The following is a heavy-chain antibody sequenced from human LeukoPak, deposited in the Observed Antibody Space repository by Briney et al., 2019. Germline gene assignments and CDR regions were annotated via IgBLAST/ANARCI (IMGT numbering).Heavy chain of an antibody. CDR2: IYHSGST. CDR3: ACRPNTIAALDV. Sequence: SETLSLTCTVSGYSISSGYYWGWIRQPPGKGLEWIGSIYHSGSTNYNPSLKSRVTISVDKSKNQFSLKLSSVTAADTAVYYCACRPNTIAALDVWGQGTTVTVSS. J-gene: IGHJ6*02. CDR1: GYSISSGYY. V-gene: IGHV4-38-2*02. D-gene: IGHD6-25*01.